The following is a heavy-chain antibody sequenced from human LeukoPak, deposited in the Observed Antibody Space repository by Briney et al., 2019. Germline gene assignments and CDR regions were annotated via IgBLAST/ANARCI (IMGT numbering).Heavy chain of an antibody. V-gene: IGHV3-48*04. CDR1: GLTFSGYP. CDR3: ARDSGPADPEAFDI. D-gene: IGHD1-14*01. J-gene: IGHJ3*02. CDR2: INSDSKSI. Sequence: PGGSLRLSCTASGLTFSGYPMNWVRQAPGKGLAWVSYINSDSKSIYYADSVKGRFTISRDNAKNSLYLHMNSLRVEDTAVYYCARDSGPADPEAFDIWGQGTMVTVSS.